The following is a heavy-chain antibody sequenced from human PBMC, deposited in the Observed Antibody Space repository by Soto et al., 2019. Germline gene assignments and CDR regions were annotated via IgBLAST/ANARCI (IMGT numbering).Heavy chain of an antibody. D-gene: IGHD4-4*01. CDR3: ARDWYSNYARIFDY. V-gene: IGHV3-33*01. CDR1: GFTFSSYG. Sequence: GGSLRLSCAASGFTFSSYGMHWVRQAPGKGLEWVAVIWYDGSNKYYADSVKGRFTISRDNSKNTLYLQMNSLRAEDTAVYYCARDWYSNYARIFDYWGQGTLVTVSS. J-gene: IGHJ4*02. CDR2: IWYDGSNK.